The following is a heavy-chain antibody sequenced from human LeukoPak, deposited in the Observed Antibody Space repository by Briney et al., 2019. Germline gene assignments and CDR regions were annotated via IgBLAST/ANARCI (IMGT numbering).Heavy chain of an antibody. J-gene: IGHJ5*02. Sequence: GGSLRLSCAATGLSLSSYGIHWVRQAPGKGLEWVANINEDGGEKYYVDSVKGRFIISRDNAKNSLYLQMNYLRAEDTAVYYCARGRYIPGPWGQGTLVTVSS. CDR1: GLSLSSYG. CDR3: ARGRYIPGP. D-gene: IGHD1-1*01. CDR2: INEDGGEK. V-gene: IGHV3-7*01.